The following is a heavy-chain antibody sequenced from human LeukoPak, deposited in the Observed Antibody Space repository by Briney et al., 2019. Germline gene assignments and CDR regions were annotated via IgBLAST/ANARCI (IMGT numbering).Heavy chain of an antibody. D-gene: IGHD3-22*01. CDR1: GGSFSGYY. J-gene: IGHJ4*02. CDR2: INHSGST. V-gene: IGHV4-34*01. CDR3: ARGRSSQQYYYDSSGYYYDY. Sequence: PSETLSLTCAVYGGSFSGYYWSWIRQPPGKGLEWIGEINHSGSTNYNPSLKSRVTISVDTSKNQFSLKLSSVTAADTAVYYCARGRSSQQYYYDSSGYYYDYWGQGTLVTVSS.